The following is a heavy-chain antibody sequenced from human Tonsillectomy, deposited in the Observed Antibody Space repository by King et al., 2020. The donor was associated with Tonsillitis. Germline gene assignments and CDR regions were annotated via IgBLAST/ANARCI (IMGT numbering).Heavy chain of an antibody. CDR2: ISGDGGNT. Sequence: VQLVESGGGVVQPGGSLRLSCAASGFTFDDYAMHWVRQAPGKGLEWVSLISGDGGNTYYADSVKGRFTISRDNSKNSLYLQMNSLRTEDTALYYCAKSLGIQLWWGIDYWGQGTLVTVSS. J-gene: IGHJ4*02. CDR3: AKSLGIQLWWGIDY. CDR1: GFTFDDYA. V-gene: IGHV3-43*02. D-gene: IGHD5-18*01.